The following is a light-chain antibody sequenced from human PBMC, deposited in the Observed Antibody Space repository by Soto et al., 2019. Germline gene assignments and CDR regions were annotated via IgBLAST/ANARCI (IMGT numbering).Light chain of an antibody. V-gene: IGKV3-20*01. CDR3: QQYGSSPRT. Sequence: ETVLTQSPGTLSLSPGERATLSCRASQSLSSSYLAWYQQKPGQAPRLLIFAASNRASGIPDRFSGSGSGTDFTLTISRLEPEDFAMYYCQQYGSSPRTFGQGTKVEIK. CDR1: QSLSSSY. CDR2: AAS. J-gene: IGKJ1*01.